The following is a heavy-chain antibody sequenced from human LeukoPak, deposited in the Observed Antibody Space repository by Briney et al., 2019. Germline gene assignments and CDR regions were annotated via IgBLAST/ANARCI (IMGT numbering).Heavy chain of an antibody. Sequence: GGSLRLSCAASGFTFSNYAMSWVRQPPGKGLEWVSAISGDGGSTYYADSVKGRFTISRDNSKNTLYLQMNSLRAEDTAVYYCAKEGYDSSGYLDYWGQGTLVTVSS. V-gene: IGHV3-23*01. CDR1: GFTFSNYA. D-gene: IGHD3-22*01. CDR3: AKEGYDSSGYLDY. J-gene: IGHJ4*02. CDR2: ISGDGGST.